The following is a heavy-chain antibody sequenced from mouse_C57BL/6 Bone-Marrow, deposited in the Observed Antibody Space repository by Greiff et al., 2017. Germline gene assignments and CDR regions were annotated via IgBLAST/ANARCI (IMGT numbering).Heavy chain of an antibody. J-gene: IGHJ2*01. V-gene: IGHV2-9-1*01. Sequence: VQLQESGPGLVAPSQSLSITCTVSGFSFTSYAISWVRQPPGKGLEWLGVIWTGGGTNYNSAINSRLSTRKDYTTCQVFFKMNSLQTDDTARYYCAATGTRECFDYWGQGTTLTVSS. CDR3: AATGTRECFDY. D-gene: IGHD4-1*02. CDR2: IWTGGGT. CDR1: GFSFTSYA.